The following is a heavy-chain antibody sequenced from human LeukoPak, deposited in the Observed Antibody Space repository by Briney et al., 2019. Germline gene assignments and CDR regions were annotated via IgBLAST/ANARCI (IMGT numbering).Heavy chain of an antibody. CDR1: GSISGYY. CDR2: IYTSGGT. V-gene: IGHV4-4*09. CDR3: ARQKCTSTSCLTKNAFDI. Sequence: SETLSLTCTVSGSISGYYWSWIRQPPGKGLEWIGYIYTSGGTNYNPSLESRVTISVDTSKNQFSLDLSSVTAADTAVYYCARQKCTSTSCLTKNAFDIWGQGTMVTVSS. D-gene: IGHD2-2*01. J-gene: IGHJ3*02.